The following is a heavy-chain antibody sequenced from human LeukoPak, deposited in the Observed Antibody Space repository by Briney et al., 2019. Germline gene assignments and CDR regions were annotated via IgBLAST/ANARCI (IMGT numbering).Heavy chain of an antibody. CDR3: AKERVGATQPFDY. J-gene: IGHJ4*02. V-gene: IGHV3-21*04. CDR1: GFTFSSYS. CDR2: ISSSSSYT. D-gene: IGHD1-26*01. Sequence: GGSLRLSCAASGFTFSSYSMNWVRQAPGKGLEWVSSISSSSSYTYYADSVKGRFTISRDNSKNTLYLQMNSLRAEDTAVYYCAKERVGATQPFDYWGQGTLVTVSS.